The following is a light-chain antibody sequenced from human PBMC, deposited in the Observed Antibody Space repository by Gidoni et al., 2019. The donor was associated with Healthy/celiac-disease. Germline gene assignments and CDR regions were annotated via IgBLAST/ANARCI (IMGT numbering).Light chain of an antibody. V-gene: IGKV3-11*01. CDR1: QSVSSY. J-gene: IGKJ4*01. CDR3: QQRSNWPLT. Sequence: DIVLTQSPATLSLSPGERATLSCRASQSVSSYLAWYQQKPGQAPRLLIYDASNRATGIPTRFSGRGSGTDFTLTISSLEPEDLAVYYCQQRSNWPLTFGGGTKVEIK. CDR2: DAS.